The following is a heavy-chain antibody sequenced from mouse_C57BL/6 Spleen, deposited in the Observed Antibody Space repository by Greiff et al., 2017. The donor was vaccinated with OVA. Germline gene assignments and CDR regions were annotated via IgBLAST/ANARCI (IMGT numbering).Heavy chain of an antibody. V-gene: IGHV1-7*01. Sequence: VQLQQSGAELAKPGASVKLSCKASGYTFTSYWMHWVKQRPGQGPEWIGYINPSSGYTKYNQKFKDKATLTADKSSSTAYMQLSSLTYEDSAVYYCASYYYGSSYVDWYFDVWGTGTTVTVSS. D-gene: IGHD1-1*01. J-gene: IGHJ1*03. CDR3: ASYYYGSSYVDWYFDV. CDR2: INPSSGYT. CDR1: GYTFTSYW.